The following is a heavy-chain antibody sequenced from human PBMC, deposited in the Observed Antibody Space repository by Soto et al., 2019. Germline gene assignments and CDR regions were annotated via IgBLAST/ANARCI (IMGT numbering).Heavy chain of an antibody. CDR3: ARMETFGSLNWFDT. Sequence: XSVKVSCKASVYSFTTNDFRLVRQATGQGLEWMGWMNPGSGDTGYAQKFQGRVTMTRDISIATAYMELSSLRSDDTAIYYCARMETFGSLNWFDTWGQGTLVTVSS. CDR2: MNPGSGDT. CDR1: VYSFTTND. J-gene: IGHJ5*02. V-gene: IGHV1-8*01. D-gene: IGHD3-16*01.